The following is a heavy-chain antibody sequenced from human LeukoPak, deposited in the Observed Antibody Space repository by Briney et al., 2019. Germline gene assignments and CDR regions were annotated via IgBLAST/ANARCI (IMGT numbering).Heavy chain of an antibody. CDR3: TTGGGYPIDY. CDR2: IKSKTDGGTT. Sequence: GGSLRLSCAVSGFSFTNAWMNWVSQAPGKGLEWVGRIKSKTDGGTTDYAAPVKGRFTISRDDSQTTLYLQMNSLQAEDTAVYYCTTGGGYPIDYWGQGTLVTVSS. J-gene: IGHJ4*02. CDR1: GFSFTNAW. D-gene: IGHD3-22*01. V-gene: IGHV3-15*01.